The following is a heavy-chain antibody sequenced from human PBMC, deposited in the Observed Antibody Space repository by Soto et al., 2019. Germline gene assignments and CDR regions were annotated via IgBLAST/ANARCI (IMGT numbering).Heavy chain of an antibody. D-gene: IGHD6-13*01. CDR1: GGSISSGGYY. J-gene: IGHJ5*02. V-gene: IGHV4-31*03. Sequence: QVQLQESGPGLVKPSQTLSLTCTVSGGSISSGGYYWSWIRQHPGKGLEWIGYIYYSGSTYYNPSLKSRVTISVDTSKNQFSLKLSSVTAADTAVYYCVRGDSWEIAAAIESDNWFDPWGQGTLVTVSS. CDR2: IYYSGST. CDR3: VRGDSWEIAAAIESDNWFDP.